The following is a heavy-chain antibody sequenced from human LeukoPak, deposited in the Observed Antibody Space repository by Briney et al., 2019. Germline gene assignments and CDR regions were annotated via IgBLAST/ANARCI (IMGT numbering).Heavy chain of an antibody. CDR1: GGTFSSYA. J-gene: IGHJ4*02. D-gene: IGHD3-9*01. CDR2: IIPILGIA. Sequence: SVKVSCKASGGTFSSYAISWVRQAPGQGLEWMGRIIPILGIANYAQKFQGRVTITADKSTSTAYMELSSLRSDDTAVYYCARTRYFDVAYYFDYWGQGTLVTVSS. V-gene: IGHV1-69*04. CDR3: ARTRYFDVAYYFDY.